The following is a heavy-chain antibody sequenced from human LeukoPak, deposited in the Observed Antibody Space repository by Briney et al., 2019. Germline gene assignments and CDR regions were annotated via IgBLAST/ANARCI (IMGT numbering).Heavy chain of an antibody. CDR1: GYTFTSYG. D-gene: IGHD2-2*01. CDR2: ISAYNGNT. CDR3: ARVDRMAGVPAAEGGDY. Sequence: ASVKVSCKASGYTFTSYGISWVRQAPGQGLEWMGWISAYNGNTNYAQKLQGRVTMTPDTSTSTAYMELRSLRSDDTAVYYCARVDRMAGVPAAEGGDYWGQGTLVTVSS. V-gene: IGHV1-18*01. J-gene: IGHJ4*02.